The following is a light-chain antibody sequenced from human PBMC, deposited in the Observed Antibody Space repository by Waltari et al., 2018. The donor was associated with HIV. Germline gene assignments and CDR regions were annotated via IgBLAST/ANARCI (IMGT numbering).Light chain of an antibody. V-gene: IGKV1-39*01. CDR3: QQSDSAPLT. CDR1: QSIRCY. CDR2: AAS. J-gene: IGKJ4*01. Sequence: DIQMTQSPSSLSTFVGDRVTRTCRASQSIRCYLNRYQHKPGKAPQLLFYAASILQTGVPPRFSGSGSWTDFNLTISSLQPDDFATYYCQQSDSAPLTFGGGTKVDQT.